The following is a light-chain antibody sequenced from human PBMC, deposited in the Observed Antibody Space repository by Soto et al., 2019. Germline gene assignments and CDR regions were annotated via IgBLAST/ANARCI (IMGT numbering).Light chain of an antibody. Sequence: EVVLTQSPGTLSLSPGERATLSCRASQIVSSTYLAWYQQRPGQAPRLLIYGASTRATDIPDRISGSGSGTDFTLTVSRLEPEDFAVYYCQHYGSTPWSFGQGTKVEIK. J-gene: IGKJ1*01. V-gene: IGKV3-20*01. CDR3: QHYGSTPWS. CDR1: QIVSSTY. CDR2: GAS.